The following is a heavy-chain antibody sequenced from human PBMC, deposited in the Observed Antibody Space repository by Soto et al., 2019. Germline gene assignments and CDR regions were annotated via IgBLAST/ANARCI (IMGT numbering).Heavy chain of an antibody. J-gene: IGHJ4*02. V-gene: IGHV1-69*12. D-gene: IGHD3-22*01. CDR2: IIPIFGTA. CDR3: ASHYDSSGYYYRGLDY. CDR1: GGTFSSYA. Sequence: QVQLVQSGAEVKKPGSSVKVSCKASGGTFSSYAISWVRQAPGQGLEWMGGIIPIFGTADYAQKFQGRVTITADESTSTTYMELSSLRSEDTAVYYCASHYDSSGYYYRGLDYWGQGTLVTVSS.